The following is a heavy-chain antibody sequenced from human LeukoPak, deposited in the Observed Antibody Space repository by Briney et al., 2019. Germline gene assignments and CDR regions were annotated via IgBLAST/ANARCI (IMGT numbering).Heavy chain of an antibody. Sequence: ASVKVSCKASGYTFTNYGISWVRQAPGQGLEWMGWTSAYNGNTHYAQNLQGRVTMTTDTSTSTAYMELKSLRSDDTAVYYCARGGHRRYYYTSGSAFDPWGQGTLVTVSS. CDR1: GYTFTNYG. D-gene: IGHD3-10*01. V-gene: IGHV1-18*01. CDR2: TSAYNGNT. J-gene: IGHJ5*02. CDR3: ARGGHRRYYYTSGSAFDP.